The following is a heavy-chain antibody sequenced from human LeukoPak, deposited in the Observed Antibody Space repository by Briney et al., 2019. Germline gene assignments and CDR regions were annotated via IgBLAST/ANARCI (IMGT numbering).Heavy chain of an antibody. CDR1: GGSFSGYY. Sequence: SETLSLTCAVYGGSFSGYYWSWIRQPPGKGLEWIGEINHSGSTNYNPSLKSRVTISVDTSKNQFSLKLSSVTAADTAVYYCARYYYYYYYMDVWGKGTTVTVSS. CDR3: ARYYYYYYYMDV. J-gene: IGHJ6*03. CDR2: INHSGST. V-gene: IGHV4-34*01.